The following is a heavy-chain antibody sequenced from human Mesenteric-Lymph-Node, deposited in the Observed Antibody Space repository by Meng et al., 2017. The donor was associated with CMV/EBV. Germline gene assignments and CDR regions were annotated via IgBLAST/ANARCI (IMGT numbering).Heavy chain of an antibody. Sequence: LTCAVYGGSCNEYYWSWIRQPPGKGLEWIGEINRSGSTNYNPSLKSRVTISGDTSKNQFSLKVNSVTAADTAVYYCARRVTEIYYFDYWGRGTLVTVSS. CDR3: ARRVTEIYYFDY. V-gene: IGHV4-34*01. D-gene: IGHD4-23*01. J-gene: IGHJ4*02. CDR2: INRSGST. CDR1: GGSCNEYY.